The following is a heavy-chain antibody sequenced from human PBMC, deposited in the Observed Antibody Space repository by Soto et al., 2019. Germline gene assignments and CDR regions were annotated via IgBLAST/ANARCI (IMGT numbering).Heavy chain of an antibody. CDR1: GFTFSSYE. D-gene: IGHD5-12*01. V-gene: IGHV3-48*03. CDR3: ARGGYDFDAFDI. J-gene: IGHJ3*02. Sequence: LRLSCAASGFTFSSYEMNWVRQAPGKGLEWVSYISSSGSTIYYADSVKGRFTISRDNAKNSLYLQMNSLRAEDTAVYYCARGGYDFDAFDIWGQGTMVTVSS. CDR2: ISSSGSTI.